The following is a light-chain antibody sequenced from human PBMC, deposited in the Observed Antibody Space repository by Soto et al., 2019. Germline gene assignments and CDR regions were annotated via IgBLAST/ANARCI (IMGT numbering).Light chain of an antibody. J-gene: IGLJ3*02. CDR3: SSYTSSSTLG. V-gene: IGLV2-14*01. CDR2: EVS. CDR1: SSNIETNY. Sequence: QSVLTQPPSASGTPGQRVTVSCSGSSSNIETNYVYWYQRHPGKAPKLMIYEVSNRPSGVSNRFSGSKSGNTASLTISGLQAEDEADYYCSSYTSSSTLGFGGGTKLTVL.